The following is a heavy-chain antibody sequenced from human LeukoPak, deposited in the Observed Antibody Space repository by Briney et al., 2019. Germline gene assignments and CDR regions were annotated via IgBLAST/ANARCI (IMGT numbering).Heavy chain of an antibody. D-gene: IGHD2-2*01. J-gene: IGHJ5*02. Sequence: KPSETLSLTCTVSGGSISSSSYYCGWIRQPPGKGLEWIGSIYYSGSTYYNPSLKSRVTISVDTSKNQFSLKLSSVTAADTAVYYCARPRTLYCSSTSCYGNWFDPWGQGTLVTVSS. V-gene: IGHV4-39*01. CDR1: GGSISSSSYY. CDR2: IYYSGST. CDR3: ARPRTLYCSSTSCYGNWFDP.